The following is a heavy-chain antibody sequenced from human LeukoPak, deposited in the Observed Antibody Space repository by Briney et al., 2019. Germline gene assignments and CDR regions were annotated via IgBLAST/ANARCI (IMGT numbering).Heavy chain of an antibody. CDR2: IYWNDDK. D-gene: IGHD3-22*01. V-gene: IGHV2-5*01. Sequence: SGPTLVNPTQTLTLTCTFSGFSLSTSGVGVGWIRQPPGKALEWLALIYWNDDKRYSPSLKSRLTITKDTSINQVVLTMTNMDPVDTATYYCAHRTRIIRDSSGYSDYWGQGTLVTVSS. CDR3: AHRTRIIRDSSGYSDY. CDR1: GFSLSTSGVG. J-gene: IGHJ4*02.